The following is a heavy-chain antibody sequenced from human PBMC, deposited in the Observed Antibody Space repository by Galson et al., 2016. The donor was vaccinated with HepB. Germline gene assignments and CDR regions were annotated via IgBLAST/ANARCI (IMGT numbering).Heavy chain of an antibody. CDR2: ISWDGLKT. CDR3: GKDWGSLWESSGKGMDV. Sequence: SMRLSCAASGFTCDDYTMHWVRQAPGKGLEWVSLISWDGLKTYYADSVKGRFTISRDNRKNSLYLQMDNLRNEDTALYYCGKDWGSLWESSGKGMDVWGQGTTVTVSS. V-gene: IGHV3-43*01. CDR1: GFTCDDYT. D-gene: IGHD3-10*01. J-gene: IGHJ6*02.